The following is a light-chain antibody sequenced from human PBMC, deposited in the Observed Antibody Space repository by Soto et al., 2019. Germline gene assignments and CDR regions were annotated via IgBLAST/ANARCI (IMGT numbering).Light chain of an antibody. J-gene: IGKJ1*01. CDR3: QQYNSFSKT. Sequence: DIQMTQSPSRLSASVGDRVTITCRASQSIAYWLAWYQQKPGKAPNLLIYVASTLETGVPSRFSGSGYGTEFTLTIDSLQPDDSATYYCQQYNSFSKTFGRGTKVDIK. CDR2: VAS. V-gene: IGKV1-5*01. CDR1: QSIAYW.